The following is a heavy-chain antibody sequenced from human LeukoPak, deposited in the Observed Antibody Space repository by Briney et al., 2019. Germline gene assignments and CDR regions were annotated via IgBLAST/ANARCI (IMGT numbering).Heavy chain of an antibody. Sequence: PSETLSLTCTVSGGSISGSSYYWGWIRQPPGKGLEWIGSIYYSGSTYYNPSLKSRVTISVDTSKNQFSLKLSSVTAADTAVYYCARHSQYVHYYYYMDVWGKGTTVTVSS. CDR2: IYYSGST. CDR1: GGSISGSSYY. J-gene: IGHJ6*03. V-gene: IGHV4-39*01. D-gene: IGHD3-16*01. CDR3: ARHSQYVHYYYYMDV.